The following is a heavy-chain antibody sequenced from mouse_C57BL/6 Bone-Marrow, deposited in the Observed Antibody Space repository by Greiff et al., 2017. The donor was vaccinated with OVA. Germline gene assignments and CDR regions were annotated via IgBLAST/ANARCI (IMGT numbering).Heavy chain of an antibody. CDR2: IYPGSGST. D-gene: IGHD2-4*01. J-gene: IGHJ3*01. CDR1: GYTFTSYW. V-gene: IGHV1-55*01. CDR3: ARKGDYDEAWFAD. Sequence: VQLKQPGAELVKPGASVKMSCKASGYTFTSYWINWVKQRPGQGLAWIGDIYPGSGSTNYNAKFKSKATLTVDTYSSTAYMQLSSLTSEDSAVYYCARKGDYDEAWFADWGQGTLVTVAA.